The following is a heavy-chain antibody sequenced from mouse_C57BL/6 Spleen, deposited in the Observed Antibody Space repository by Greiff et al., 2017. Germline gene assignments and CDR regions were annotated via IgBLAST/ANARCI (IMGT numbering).Heavy chain of an antibody. V-gene: IGHV1-7*01. D-gene: IGHD1-1*01. J-gene: IGHJ1*03. Sequence: VQRVESGAELAKPGASVKLSCKASGYTFTSYWMHWVKQRPGQGLEWIGYINPSSGYTKYNQKFKDKATLTADKSSSTAYMQLSSLTYEDSAVYYCARYHGSSYPYWYFDVWGTGTTVTVSS. CDR2: INPSSGYT. CDR3: ARYHGSSYPYWYFDV. CDR1: GYTFTSYW.